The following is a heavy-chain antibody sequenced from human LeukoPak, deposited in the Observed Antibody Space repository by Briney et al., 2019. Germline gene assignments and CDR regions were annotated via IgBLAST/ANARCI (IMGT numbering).Heavy chain of an antibody. CDR2: ISGSGGST. D-gene: IGHD4-17*01. V-gene: IGHV3-23*01. CDR1: GFTFSSYG. J-gene: IGHJ3*02. Sequence: PGGTLRLSCAASGFTFSSYGMSWVRQAPGKGLEWVSAISGSGGSTYYADSVKGRFTISRDNSKNTLYLQMNSLRAEDTAVYYCAKVMGDYGDWGAFDIWGQGTMVTVSS. CDR3: AKVMGDYGDWGAFDI.